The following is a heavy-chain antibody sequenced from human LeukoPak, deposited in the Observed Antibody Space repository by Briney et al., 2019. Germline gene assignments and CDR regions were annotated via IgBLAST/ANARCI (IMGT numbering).Heavy chain of an antibody. CDR2: INPNSGGT. Sequence: ASVKVSCKASGYTFTGYYMHWVRQAPGQGLEWMGWINPNSGGTNYAQKFQGGVTMTRDTSISTAYMELSRLRSDDTAVYYCARDLIRGYSGYDYYYWGQGTLVTVSS. CDR1: GYTFTGYY. V-gene: IGHV1-2*02. CDR3: ARDLIRGYSGYDYYY. J-gene: IGHJ4*02. D-gene: IGHD5-12*01.